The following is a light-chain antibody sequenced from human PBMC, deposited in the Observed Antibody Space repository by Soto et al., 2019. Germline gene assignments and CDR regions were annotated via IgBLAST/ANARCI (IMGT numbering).Light chain of an antibody. CDR1: SSDVGAYDY. CDR3: SSFAGSNNFPYV. J-gene: IGLJ1*01. CDR2: EIN. V-gene: IGLV2-8*01. Sequence: SASGSPGQSVTISCTGTSSDVGAYDYVSWYQQHPGKAPKLMIYEINKRPSGVPDRFSGSKSGNTASLTVSGLQAEDEADYYCSSFAGSNNFPYVFGTGTKVTVL.